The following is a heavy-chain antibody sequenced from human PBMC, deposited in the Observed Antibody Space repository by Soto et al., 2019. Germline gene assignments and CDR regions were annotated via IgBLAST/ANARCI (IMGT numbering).Heavy chain of an antibody. J-gene: IGHJ4*02. Sequence: GGSLRLSCAAAGFTFSSYEMNWVRQAPGKGLEWVSYISSSGSTIYYADSVKGRFTISRDNAKNSLYLQMNSLRAEDTAVYYCARGDWESYYQDSWGQGMLVTVSS. V-gene: IGHV3-48*03. CDR2: ISSSGSTI. CDR3: ARGDWESYYQDS. CDR1: GFTFSSYE. D-gene: IGHD1-26*01.